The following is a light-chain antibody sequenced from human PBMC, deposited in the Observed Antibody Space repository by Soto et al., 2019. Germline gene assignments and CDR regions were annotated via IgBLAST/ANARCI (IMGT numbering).Light chain of an antibody. J-gene: IGKJ5*01. Sequence: EIVLTQSPGTLSLSPGERATLSCRASQGVSSGYLAWYQQKPGQAPRLLISGASSRATGIPDRFSGSGSGTDFTLTISSLEPEDFAVYYCQQYGSSPITFGQGTRLEMK. CDR3: QQYGSSPIT. CDR2: GAS. CDR1: QGVSSGY. V-gene: IGKV3-20*01.